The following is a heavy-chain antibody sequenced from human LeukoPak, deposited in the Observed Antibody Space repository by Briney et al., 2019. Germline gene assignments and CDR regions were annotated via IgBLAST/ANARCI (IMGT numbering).Heavy chain of an antibody. V-gene: IGHV4-30-4*01. CDR2: IYYSGST. J-gene: IGHJ5*02. CDR1: GGSISSGDYY. CDR3: ARVKGMITFGGVIANWFDP. Sequence: PSQTLSLTCTVSGGSISSGDYYWSWIRQPPGKGLEWIGYIYYSGSTYYNPSLKSRVTISVDTSKNQFSLKLRSVTAADTAVYYCARVKGMITFGGVIANWFDPWGQGNLVTVSS. D-gene: IGHD3-16*02.